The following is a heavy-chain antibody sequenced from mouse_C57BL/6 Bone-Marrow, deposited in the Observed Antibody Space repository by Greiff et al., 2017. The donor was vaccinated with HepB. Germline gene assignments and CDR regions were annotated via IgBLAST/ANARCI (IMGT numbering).Heavy chain of an antibody. Sequence: QVHVKQSGPELVKPGASVKISCKASGYAFSSSWMNWVKQRPGKGLEWIGRIYPGDGDTNYNGKFKGKATLTADKSSSTAYMQLSSLTSEDSAVYFCASPTTVETYWGQGTLVTVSA. D-gene: IGHD1-1*01. CDR3: ASPTTVETY. V-gene: IGHV1-82*01. J-gene: IGHJ3*01. CDR2: IYPGDGDT. CDR1: GYAFSSSW.